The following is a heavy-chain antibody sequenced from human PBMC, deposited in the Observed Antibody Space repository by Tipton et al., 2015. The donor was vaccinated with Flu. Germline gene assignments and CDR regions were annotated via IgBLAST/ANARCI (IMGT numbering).Heavy chain of an antibody. Sequence: TLSLTCAVSGGSISSGYYWGWIRQPPGKGLEWIGSIYHSGSTYYNPSLKSRVTISVDTSKNQFSLKLSSVTAADTAVYYCARGEASYYYDSSGYHDYWGQGTLVTVSS. J-gene: IGHJ4*02. CDR1: GGSISSGYY. D-gene: IGHD3-22*01. V-gene: IGHV4-38-2*01. CDR3: ARGEASYYYDSSGYHDY. CDR2: IYHSGST.